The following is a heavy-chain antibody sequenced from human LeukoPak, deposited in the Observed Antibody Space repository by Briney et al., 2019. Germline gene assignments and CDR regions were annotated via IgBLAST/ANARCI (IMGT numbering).Heavy chain of an antibody. J-gene: IGHJ2*01. D-gene: IGHD3-3*01. CDR1: GGSISSYY. Sequence: SETLSLTCTVSGGSISSYYWSWIRQPPGKGLEWIGYIYTSGSTNYNPSLKSRVTISVDTSKNQFSLKLSSVTAADTAVYYCARRSHGITIFGHEYFDLWGRGTLVTVSS. V-gene: IGHV4-4*09. CDR3: ARRSHGITIFGHEYFDL. CDR2: IYTSGST.